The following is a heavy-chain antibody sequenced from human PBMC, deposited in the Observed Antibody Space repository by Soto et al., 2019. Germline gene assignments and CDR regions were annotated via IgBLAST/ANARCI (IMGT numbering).Heavy chain of an antibody. Sequence: GGSLRLSCAASGFTFSSYGMHWVHQAPDKGLEWVAVIWYDGSNKYYAESVKGRFTISRDNSKNTLYLQMNSLRAEDTAVYYCARDFDSTGGNYYFYYGMDVWGQGTTVTVSS. CDR1: GFTFSSYG. D-gene: IGHD2-8*02. CDR3: ARDFDSTGGNYYFYYGMDV. J-gene: IGHJ6*02. CDR2: IWYDGSNK. V-gene: IGHV3-33*01.